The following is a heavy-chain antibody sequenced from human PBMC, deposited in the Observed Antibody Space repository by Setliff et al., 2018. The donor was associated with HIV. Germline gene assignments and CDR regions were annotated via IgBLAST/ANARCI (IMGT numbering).Heavy chain of an antibody. Sequence: PSQTLSLTCVISGDSVPSKSAAWNWLRQSPSRGLEWLGRTYYRSKWNSDYAPSVKSRVTINPDTSKNKFSLQLNSVTPEDTAVYYCARGGDWDDNYYMDVWGKGTTVTVSS. CDR3: ARGGDWDDNYYMDV. J-gene: IGHJ6*03. V-gene: IGHV6-1*01. CDR1: GDSVPSKSAA. D-gene: IGHD1-1*01. CDR2: TYYRSKWNS.